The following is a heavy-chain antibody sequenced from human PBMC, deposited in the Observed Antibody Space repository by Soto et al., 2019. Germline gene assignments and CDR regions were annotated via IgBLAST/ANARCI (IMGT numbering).Heavy chain of an antibody. D-gene: IGHD3-10*01. Sequence: ASVKVSCKASGYTFTSYYMHWVRQAPGQGLEWMGIINPSGGSTSYAQKFQGRVTMTRDTSTSTVYMELSSLRSEDTAVYYCARGAPSPYGSGSYYIFSEYYFDYWGQGTLVTVSS. J-gene: IGHJ4*02. CDR3: ARGAPSPYGSGSYYIFSEYYFDY. CDR1: GYTFTSYY. V-gene: IGHV1-46*01. CDR2: INPSGGST.